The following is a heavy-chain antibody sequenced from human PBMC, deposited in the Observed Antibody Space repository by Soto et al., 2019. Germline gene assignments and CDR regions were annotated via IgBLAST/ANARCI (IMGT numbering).Heavy chain of an antibody. J-gene: IGHJ6*02. V-gene: IGHV3-30-3*01. CDR2: ISHDGGIK. CDR3: AGEHDAVDV. CDR1: GFPFTSYA. D-gene: IGHD1-1*01. Sequence: QVQLVESGGGVVQPGRSLTLSCAASGFPFTSYAIHWVRQAPGKGLEWVAVISHDGGIKHYADSVKGRFTIYRDNSKNALYLQMNSLRDDDTAVYDCAGEHDAVDVWGQGTTVTVAS.